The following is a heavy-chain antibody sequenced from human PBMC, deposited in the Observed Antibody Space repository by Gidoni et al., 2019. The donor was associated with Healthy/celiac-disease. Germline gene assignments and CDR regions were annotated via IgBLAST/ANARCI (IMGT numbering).Heavy chain of an antibody. CDR1: GFTVSSNY. J-gene: IGHJ4*02. V-gene: IGHV3-66*01. Sequence: EVQLVESGGGLVEPGGSLRLSCAASGFTVSSNYMSWVSQAPGKGLEWVSVIYSGGSTYYADSVKGRFTISRDNSKNTLYLQMNSLRAEDTAVYYCARDPRAYYFDYWGQGTLVTVSS. CDR2: IYSGGST. CDR3: ARDPRAYYFDY.